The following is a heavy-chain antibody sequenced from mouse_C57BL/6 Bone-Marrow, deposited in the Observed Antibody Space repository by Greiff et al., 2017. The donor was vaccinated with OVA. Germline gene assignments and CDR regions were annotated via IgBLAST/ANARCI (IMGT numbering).Heavy chain of an antibody. CDR3: AREALITTVVARWYFDV. D-gene: IGHD1-1*01. Sequence: DVLLVASWGGLVKPGGSLKLSCAASGFTFSSYAMSWVRQTPEKRLEWVATISDGGSYTYYPDNVKGRFTISRDNAKNNLYLQMSHLKSEDTAMYYCAREALITTVVARWYFDVWGTGTTVTVSS. V-gene: IGHV5-4*01. CDR2: ISDGGSYT. J-gene: IGHJ1*03. CDR1: GFTFSSYA.